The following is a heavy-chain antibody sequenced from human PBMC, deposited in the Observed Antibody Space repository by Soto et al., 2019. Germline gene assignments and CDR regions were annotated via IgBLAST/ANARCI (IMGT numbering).Heavy chain of an antibody. J-gene: IGHJ4*02. CDR1: GFSLNSRGVG. CDR3: VPRGAVDETGMGFDF. CDR2: VYWDDDK. Sequence: QITLRESGPALVKPTQTLTLTCTFSGFSLNSRGVGVGWVRQPPGKALEWLAIVYWDDDKRYRPSLRSRLSIRKDTPKKQVVLTLTNTDPVDTATYYCVPRGAVDETGMGFDFWGQGSLVTVSS. D-gene: IGHD1-26*01. V-gene: IGHV2-5*02.